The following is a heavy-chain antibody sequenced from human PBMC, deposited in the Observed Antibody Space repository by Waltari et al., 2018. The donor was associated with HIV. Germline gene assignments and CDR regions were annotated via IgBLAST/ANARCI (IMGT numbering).Heavy chain of an antibody. Sequence: EAQLLESGGGLVQPGGSLRLSCAASGFTFSSYGMSWVRQAPGKGVEWVSGISGGSGSTDYADSVKGRFTISRDNSKNTLYLQMNSLRAEDTAVYYCAKSGGWYYYERSGYAGIWGQGTMVTVSS. J-gene: IGHJ3*02. CDR2: ISGGSGST. CDR3: AKSGGWYYYERSGYAGI. V-gene: IGHV3-23*01. CDR1: GFTFSSYG. D-gene: IGHD3-22*01.